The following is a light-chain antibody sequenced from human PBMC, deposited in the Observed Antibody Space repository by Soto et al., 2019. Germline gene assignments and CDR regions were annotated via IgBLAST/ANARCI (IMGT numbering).Light chain of an antibody. CDR2: GAS. Sequence: EILMTQSPSTLSASLGERATLSCRANQAISSNLAWYQQKPGQAPRLLIYGASTMATGIPDRFSGSGSGTEFTLTISSLQPEDSATYYCQQAATFPLTFGGGTDVEIK. CDR3: QQAATFPLT. CDR1: QAISSN. J-gene: IGKJ4*01. V-gene: IGKV3-15*01.